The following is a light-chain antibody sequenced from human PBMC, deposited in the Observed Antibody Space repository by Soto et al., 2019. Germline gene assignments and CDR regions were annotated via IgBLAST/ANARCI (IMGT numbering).Light chain of an antibody. Sequence: DIQLTQAPSFLSASSGDTVTITCLASQDIRSYLAWYQQKAGRAPKLLIYAASTLQSEVPSRFSGSGSGTEFTLTISSLQPEDFATYYCQQLNSCPITFGQGTRLEIK. CDR1: QDIRSY. CDR2: AAS. CDR3: QQLNSCPIT. V-gene: IGKV1-9*01. J-gene: IGKJ5*01.